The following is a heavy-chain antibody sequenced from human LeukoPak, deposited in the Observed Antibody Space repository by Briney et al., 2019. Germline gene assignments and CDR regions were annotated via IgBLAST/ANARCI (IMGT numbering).Heavy chain of an antibody. Sequence: GGSLRLSCAASGFTFSSYAMSWVRQAPGKGLEWVSAISGSGGSTYYADSVKGRFTISRDNSKNTLYLQVNSLRAEDTAVYYCAKDGGLWVSAHWGDSWGRGTLVTVSS. V-gene: IGHV3-23*01. J-gene: IGHJ4*02. CDR1: GFTFSSYA. CDR3: AKDGGLWVSAHWGDS. CDR2: ISGSGGST. D-gene: IGHD7-27*01.